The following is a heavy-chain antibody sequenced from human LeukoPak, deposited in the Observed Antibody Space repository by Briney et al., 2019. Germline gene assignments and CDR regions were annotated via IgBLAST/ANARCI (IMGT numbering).Heavy chain of an antibody. CDR1: GYTFTGYY. J-gene: IGHJ6*03. D-gene: IGHD4-11*01. V-gene: IGHV1-2*02. Sequence: ASVKVSCEASGYTFTGYYMRWVRQAPGQGLEWMGWINPNGGGTNYAQKFQGRVTMTRDTSISTAYMELSRLRSDDTAVYYCARDPRGYSNQYYYYMDVWGKGTTVTVSS. CDR2: INPNGGGT. CDR3: ARDPRGYSNQYYYYMDV.